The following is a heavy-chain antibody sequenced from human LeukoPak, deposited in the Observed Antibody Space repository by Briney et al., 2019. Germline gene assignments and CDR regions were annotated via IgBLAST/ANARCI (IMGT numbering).Heavy chain of an antibody. J-gene: IGHJ6*03. D-gene: IGHD4-17*01. V-gene: IGHV1-69*06. CDR2: IIPIFGTA. CDR1: GGTFSSYA. Sequence: SVKVSCKASGGTFSSYAISWVRQAPGQGLEWMGGIIPIFGTANYAQKFQGRVTITADKSTSTAYMELSSLRSEDTAVYYCASREVDYGDYGYYYYYMDVWGKGTTVTISS. CDR3: ASREVDYGDYGYYYYYMDV.